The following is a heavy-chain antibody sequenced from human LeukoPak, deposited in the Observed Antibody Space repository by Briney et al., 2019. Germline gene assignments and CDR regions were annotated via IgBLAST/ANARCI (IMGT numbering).Heavy chain of an antibody. Sequence: SQTLSLTCTVSGGSISSGSYYWSWIRQPAGMGLEWIGRIYTSGSTNYNPSLKSRVTISVDTSKNQFSLKLSSVTAADTAVYYCARGRVEMATIDFDYWGQGTLVTVSS. CDR3: ARGRVEMATIDFDY. V-gene: IGHV4-61*02. CDR1: GGSISSGSYY. J-gene: IGHJ4*02. CDR2: IYTSGST. D-gene: IGHD5-24*01.